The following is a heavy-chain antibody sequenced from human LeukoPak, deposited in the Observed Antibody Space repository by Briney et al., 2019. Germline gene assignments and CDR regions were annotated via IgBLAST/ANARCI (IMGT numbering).Heavy chain of an antibody. V-gene: IGHV4-39*07. Sequence: SETLSLTCNVSASSVSSYYWGWIRQPPGKGLEWIGSIYYSGSTYYNPSLKSRVTISVDTSKNQFSLKLSSVTAADTAVYYCARGVPWLLLRRFDYWGQGTLVTVSS. CDR2: IYYSGST. D-gene: IGHD3-22*01. CDR3: ARGVPWLLLRRFDY. CDR1: ASSVSSYY. J-gene: IGHJ4*02.